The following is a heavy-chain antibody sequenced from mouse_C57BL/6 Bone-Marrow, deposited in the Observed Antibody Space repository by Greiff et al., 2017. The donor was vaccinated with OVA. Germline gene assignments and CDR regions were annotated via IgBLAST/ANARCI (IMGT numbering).Heavy chain of an antibody. CDR3: ARDGSSYEGDFDY. CDR1: GFNIKDYY. CDR2: IDPEDGET. Sequence: EVQRVESGAELVKPGASVKLSCTASGFNIKDYYMHWVKQRTEQGLEWIGRIDPEDGETKYAPKFQGKATITADTSSNTAYLPLSSLTSEDTAVDYCARDGSSYEGDFDYWGQGTTLTVSA. V-gene: IGHV14-2*01. D-gene: IGHD1-1*01. J-gene: IGHJ2*01.